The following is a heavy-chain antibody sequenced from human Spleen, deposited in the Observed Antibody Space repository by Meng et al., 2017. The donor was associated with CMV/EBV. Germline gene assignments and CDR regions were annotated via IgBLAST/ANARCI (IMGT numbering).Heavy chain of an antibody. Sequence: GESLKISCAASGFTFSTYRMSWVRQAPGKGLEWVSRIRDSDGTKSYADSVKGRFTISRDKSKNTLFLQMNSLRAEDTAVYYCAKDLGKTTKENWFDPWGQGTLVTVSS. CDR1: GFTFSTYR. V-gene: IGHV3-23*01. CDR3: AKDLGKTTKENWFDP. D-gene: IGHD3-16*01. J-gene: IGHJ5*02. CDR2: IRDSDGTK.